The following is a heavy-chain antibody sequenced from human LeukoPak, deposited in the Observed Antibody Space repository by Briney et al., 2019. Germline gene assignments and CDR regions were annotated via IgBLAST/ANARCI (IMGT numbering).Heavy chain of an antibody. CDR2: VYHNGNT. CDR1: GFYISGGYY. CDR3: ARNEGIVVAGTWFDN. V-gene: IGHV4-38-2*01. Sequence: PSETLSLNCAVSGFYISGGYYWVWIRQPPGKGLEWIGSVYHNGNTLFNTSLKSRVTLSVDSSKNQFSLRLSSVTAADTARYYCARNEGIVVAGTWFDNWGQGTLVIVSS. J-gene: IGHJ4*02. D-gene: IGHD6-19*01.